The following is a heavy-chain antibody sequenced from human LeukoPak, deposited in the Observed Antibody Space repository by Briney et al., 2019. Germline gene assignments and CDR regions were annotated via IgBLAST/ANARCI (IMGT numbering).Heavy chain of an antibody. J-gene: IGHJ4*02. Sequence: GGSLRLSCVVSGFSVNSFWMHWVRQGPGKGLVWVSHINSDGSTTGYADSVKGRFTISRDTARNTLYLEMNNVRAEDTAVYYCARGYNYRFEYWGQGVLVIVSS. V-gene: IGHV3-74*01. CDR2: INSDGSTT. CDR1: GFSVNSFW. D-gene: IGHD3-16*01. CDR3: ARGYNYRFEY.